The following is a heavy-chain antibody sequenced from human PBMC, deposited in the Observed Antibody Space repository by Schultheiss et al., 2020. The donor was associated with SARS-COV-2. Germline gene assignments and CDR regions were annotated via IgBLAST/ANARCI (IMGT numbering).Heavy chain of an antibody. D-gene: IGHD3-10*01. CDR1: GYTFTSYY. CDR3: ARDNGKPWGVVRGGDY. V-gene: IGHV1-46*01. Sequence: ASVKVSCKASGYTFTSYYMHWVRQAPGQGLEWMGIINPSGGSTSYAQKFQGRVTMTRDTSTSTVYMELSSLRSEDTAVYYCARDNGKPWGVVRGGDYWGQGTLVTVSS. J-gene: IGHJ4*02. CDR2: INPSGGST.